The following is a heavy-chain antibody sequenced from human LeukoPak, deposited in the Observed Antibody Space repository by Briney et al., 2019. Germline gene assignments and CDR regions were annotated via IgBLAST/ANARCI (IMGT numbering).Heavy chain of an antibody. CDR1: GGTFSSYA. CDR3: ARDIRYDFWSGYYSFYGMDV. J-gene: IGHJ6*02. Sequence: ASVKVSCKASGGTFSSYAISWVRQAPRQGLEWMGGIIPIFGTANYAQKFQGRVTITADESTSTAYMELSSLRSEDTAVYYCARDIRYDFWSGYYSFYGMDVWGQGTTVTVSS. D-gene: IGHD3-3*01. V-gene: IGHV1-69*13. CDR2: IIPIFGTA.